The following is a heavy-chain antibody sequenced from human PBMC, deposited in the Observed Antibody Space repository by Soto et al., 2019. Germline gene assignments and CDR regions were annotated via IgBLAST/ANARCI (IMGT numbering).Heavy chain of an antibody. CDR3: ERLRDGYNHVNFDY. Sequence: ASETLSLTCTVSGGSICRGGSICSGGHYWTWSRQHPGKGLEWIGYIYYTWNTYYNPSLKSRVTISVATSKNQFSLKLSSVTAAETAVYYCERLRDGYNHVNFDYGGPGTLVT. J-gene: IGHJ4*02. V-gene: IGHV4-31*03. CDR1: GGSICRGGSICSGGHY. CDR2: IYYTWNT. D-gene: IGHD5-12*01.